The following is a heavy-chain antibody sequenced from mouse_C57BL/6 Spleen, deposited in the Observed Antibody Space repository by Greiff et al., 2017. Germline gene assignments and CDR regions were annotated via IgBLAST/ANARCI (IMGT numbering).Heavy chain of an antibody. V-gene: IGHV10-1*01. Sequence: EVMLVESGGGLVQPKGSLKLSCAASGFSFNTYAMNWVRQAPGKGLEWVARIRSKSNNYATYYADSVKDRFTISRDDSESMLYLQMNNLKTEDTAMYYGVRQNYYGSSLDYWGQGTTLTVSS. J-gene: IGHJ2*01. CDR1: GFSFNTYA. CDR3: VRQNYYGSSLDY. D-gene: IGHD1-1*01. CDR2: IRSKSNNYAT.